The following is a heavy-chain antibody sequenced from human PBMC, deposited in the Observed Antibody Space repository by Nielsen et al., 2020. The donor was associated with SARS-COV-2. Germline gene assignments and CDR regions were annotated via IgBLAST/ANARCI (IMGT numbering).Heavy chain of an antibody. V-gene: IGHV1-2*04. CDR3: ARGRRRDECSGGSCYYDY. CDR2: INPNSGGT. D-gene: IGHD2-15*01. Sequence: WVRQAPEQRLEWMGWINPNSGGTNYAQKFQGWVTMTRDTSISTAYMELSRLRSDDTAVYYCARGRRRDECSGGSCYYDYWGQGTLVTVSS. J-gene: IGHJ4*02.